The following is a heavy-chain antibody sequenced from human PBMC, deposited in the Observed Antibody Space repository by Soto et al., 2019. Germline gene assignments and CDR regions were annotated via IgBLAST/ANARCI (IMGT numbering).Heavy chain of an antibody. D-gene: IGHD2-8*01. J-gene: IGHJ6*02. CDR3: ASGVSTDCYHGVCHHNYYFDMDV. CDR2: INPRSGGT. Sequence: ASVKVSFKASGYAFSAYYMRWVRQAPGQGREWMGSINPRSGGTTSARKFQGWVTMTSETSISTAYLEVTGLKSEDTAIYFCASGVSTDCYHGVCHHNYYFDMDVWGQGTTVTVSS. V-gene: IGHV1-2*04. CDR1: GYAFSAYY.